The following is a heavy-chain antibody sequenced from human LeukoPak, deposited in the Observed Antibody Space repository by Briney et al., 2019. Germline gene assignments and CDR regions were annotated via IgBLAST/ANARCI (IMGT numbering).Heavy chain of an antibody. CDR2: MNPNSGNT. CDR3: ARTHQLLYYPYYYYMDV. D-gene: IGHD2-2*02. V-gene: IGHV1-8*03. Sequence: ASVKVSCKASGYTFTSYVINWVRQATGQGLEWMGWMNPNSGNTGYAQKFQGRITITRNTSISTAYMELSSLRSEDTAVYYCARTHQLLYYPYYYYMDVWGKGTTVTVSS. CDR1: GYTFTSYV. J-gene: IGHJ6*03.